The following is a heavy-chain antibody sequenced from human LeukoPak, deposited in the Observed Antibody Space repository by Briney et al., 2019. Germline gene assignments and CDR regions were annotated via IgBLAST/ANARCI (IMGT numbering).Heavy chain of an antibody. V-gene: IGHV3-9*03. CDR2: ISWNSGSI. CDR3: AKGLGSSSWFSFDY. CDR1: GFTFDDYA. Sequence: GGSLSLSCAASGFTFDDYAMHWVRQAPGKGLEWVSGISWNSGSIGYADSVKGRFTISRDNAKNSLYLQMNSLGAEDMALYYCAKGLGSSSWFSFDYWGQGTLVTVSS. D-gene: IGHD6-13*01. J-gene: IGHJ4*02.